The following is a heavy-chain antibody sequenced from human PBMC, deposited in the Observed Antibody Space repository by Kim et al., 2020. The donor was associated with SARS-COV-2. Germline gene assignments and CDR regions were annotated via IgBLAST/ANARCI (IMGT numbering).Heavy chain of an antibody. V-gene: IGHV1-46*01. J-gene: IGHJ4*02. CDR1: GYTFTSYD. D-gene: IGHD5-18*01. CDR2: INPSSGSA. CDR3: AISERGYSYGTEDY. Sequence: ASVKVSCKASGYTFTSYDMHWVRQAPGQGLEWMGIINPSSGSASYAQKFQGRVSMTMDTSTSTAYMELSSLRSEDTAVYYCAISERGYSYGTEDYWGQGTLVAVSS.